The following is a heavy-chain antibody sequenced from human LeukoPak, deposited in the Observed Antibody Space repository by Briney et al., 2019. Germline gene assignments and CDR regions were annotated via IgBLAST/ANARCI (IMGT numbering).Heavy chain of an antibody. CDR3: ASNPLGYCSGGSCEN. V-gene: IGHV4-4*07. CDR2: IYTSGST. CDR1: GGSISSYY. J-gene: IGHJ4*02. Sequence: SETLSLTCTVSGGSISSYYWSWIRQPAGRGLDWIGRIYTSGSTNYNPSLKSRVTMSVDTSKNQFSLKLSSVTAADTAVYYCASNPLGYCSGGSCENWGQGTLVTVSS. D-gene: IGHD2-15*01.